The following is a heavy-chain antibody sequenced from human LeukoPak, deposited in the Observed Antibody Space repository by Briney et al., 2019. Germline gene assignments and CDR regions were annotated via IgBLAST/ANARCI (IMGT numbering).Heavy chain of an antibody. CDR2: ISAYNGNT. CDR3: ASSYEDYVWGSYRFDY. V-gene: IGHV1-18*01. D-gene: IGHD3-16*02. CDR1: GYTFTSYG. J-gene: IGHJ4*02. Sequence: GASVKVSCKASGYTFTSYGISWVRQAPGQGLEWMGWISAYNGNTNYAQKLKGRVTMTTDTSTSTAYMELRSLRSDDTAVYYCASSYEDYVWGSYRFDYWGQGTLVTVSS.